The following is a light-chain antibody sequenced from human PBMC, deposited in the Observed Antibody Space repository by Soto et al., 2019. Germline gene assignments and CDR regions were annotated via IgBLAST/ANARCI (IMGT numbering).Light chain of an antibody. J-gene: IGKJ1*01. V-gene: IGKV1-5*01. CDR2: DAS. CDR3: QQYNYYRT. CDR1: QSISSW. Sequence: DIQMTQSPSTLSASVGDRVTITFRASQSISSWLAWFQQKPGKAPKLLIYDASTLESGVPSRFSGSGSGTEFTLTISSLQPDDFATYYCQQYNYYRTFGQGTKVDI.